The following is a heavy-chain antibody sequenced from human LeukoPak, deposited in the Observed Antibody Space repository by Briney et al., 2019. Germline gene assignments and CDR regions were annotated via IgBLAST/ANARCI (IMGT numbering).Heavy chain of an antibody. CDR2: INWNGGST. V-gene: IGHV3-20*04. D-gene: IGHD1-26*01. J-gene: IGHJ4*02. Sequence: PGGSLRLSCAASGFTFGNYGMSWVRQAPGKGLEWVSGINWNGGSTGYADSVEGRFTISRDNAKNSQYLRMNSLRVEDTAVYYCARDPKGGSTMGTSFDYWGQGTLVTVSS. CDR3: ARDPKGGSTMGTSFDY. CDR1: GFTFGNYG.